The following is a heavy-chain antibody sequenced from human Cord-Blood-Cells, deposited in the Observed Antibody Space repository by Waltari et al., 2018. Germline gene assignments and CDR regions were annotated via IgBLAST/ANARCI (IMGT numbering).Heavy chain of an antibody. V-gene: IGHV4-61*01. CDR1: GGSVSRGSYY. CDR2: IYYSGST. D-gene: IGHD3-10*01. Sequence: QVQLQESGPGLVKPSETLSLTCTVSGGSVSRGSYYWSWIRQPPGKGLGWIGYIYYSGSTNYNPPLKSRVTISVDPSKNQFSLKLSSVTAADTAVYYCARGRGGVRGVLPNHNWFDPWGQGTLVTVSS. CDR3: ARGRGGVRGVLPNHNWFDP. J-gene: IGHJ5*02.